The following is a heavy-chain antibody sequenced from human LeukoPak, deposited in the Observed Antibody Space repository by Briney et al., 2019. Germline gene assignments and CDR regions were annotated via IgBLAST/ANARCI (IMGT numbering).Heavy chain of an antibody. CDR3: ARLIAAAGYYFDY. CDR2: INHSGST. D-gene: IGHD6-13*01. J-gene: IGHJ4*02. CDR1: GGSFSGYY. V-gene: IGHV4-34*01. Sequence: SETLSLTCAVYGGSFSGYYWSWIRQRPGKGLEWIGEINHSGSTNYNPSLKSRVTISVDTSKNQFSLKLSSVTAADTAVYYCARLIAAAGYYFDYWGQGTLVTVSS.